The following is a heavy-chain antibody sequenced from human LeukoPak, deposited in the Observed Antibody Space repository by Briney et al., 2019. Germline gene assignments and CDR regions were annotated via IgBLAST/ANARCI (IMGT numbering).Heavy chain of an antibody. CDR2: IYSNGST. V-gene: IGHV4-59*01. CDR3: ASGTFDGPLYGTYWYFHV. CDR1: GASINNNY. D-gene: IGHD1-14*01. Sequence: SETLSLTCAVSGASINNNYWTWVRQPPGKGLEWLGYIYSNGSTNYNPSLKGRVTMSIETSKNQFSLQLPSVTAADTAVYYCASGTFDGPLYGTYWYFHVWGRGTLVTVSS. J-gene: IGHJ2*01.